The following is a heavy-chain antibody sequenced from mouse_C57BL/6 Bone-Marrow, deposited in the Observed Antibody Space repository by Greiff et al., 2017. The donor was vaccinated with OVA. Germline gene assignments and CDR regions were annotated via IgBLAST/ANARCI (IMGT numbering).Heavy chain of an antibody. CDR1: GFTITNNY. Sequence: VQLQQSVAELVRPGASVKLSCTASGFTITNNYMHWVKQRPEQGLEWIGRIDPANGNTKYAPKFQGKATITADTSSNTAYLQLSSLTSEDSAVYYCGRGGTGTRWYFDDWGTGTTVTVSS. J-gene: IGHJ1*03. D-gene: IGHD4-1*01. CDR3: GRGGTGTRWYFDD. V-gene: IGHV14-3*01. CDR2: IDPANGNT.